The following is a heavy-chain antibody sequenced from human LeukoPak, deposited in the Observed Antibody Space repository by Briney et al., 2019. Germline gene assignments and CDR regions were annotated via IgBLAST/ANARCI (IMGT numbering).Heavy chain of an antibody. V-gene: IGHV4-34*01. J-gene: IGHJ4*02. Sequence: SETLSLTCAVYGGSFSGYYWSWIRQPPGKGLEWIGEINHSGSTNYNPSLKSRVTISVDTPKNQFSLKLSSVTAADTAVYYCARANGYDYVWGSYRKGFDYWGQGTLLTVSS. CDR2: INHSGST. CDR3: ARANGYDYVWGSYRKGFDY. D-gene: IGHD3-16*02. CDR1: GGSFSGYY.